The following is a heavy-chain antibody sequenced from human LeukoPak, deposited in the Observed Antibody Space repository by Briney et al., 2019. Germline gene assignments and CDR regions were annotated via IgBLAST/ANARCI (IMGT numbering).Heavy chain of an antibody. CDR3: ARGYYDILTGYYYYYGMDV. V-gene: IGHV4-31*03. CDR1: GGSISSGGYY. CDR2: IYYSGST. J-gene: IGHJ6*02. D-gene: IGHD3-9*01. Sequence: SQTLSLTCTVSGGSISSGGYYWSWIRQHPGKGLEWIGYIYYSGSTYYNPSLKSRVTISVDTSKNQFSLKLRSVTAADTAVYYCARGYYDILTGYYYYYGMDVWGQGATVTVSS.